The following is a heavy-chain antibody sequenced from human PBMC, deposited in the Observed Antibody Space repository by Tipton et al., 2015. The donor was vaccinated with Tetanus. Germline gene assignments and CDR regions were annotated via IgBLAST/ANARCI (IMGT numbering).Heavy chain of an antibody. CDR2: IHHSGDT. CDR3: AREPGFSYGFKY. J-gene: IGHJ4*02. CDR1: GGSIIGGEYY. D-gene: IGHD5-18*01. Sequence: TLSLTCNVSGGSIIGGEYYWTWIRRHAGRGLEWIGSIHHSGDTHYHPSLKSRVTMSVDTSENQFSLKLNSVTAADTAIYYCAREPGFSYGFKYWGQGALVTVSS. V-gene: IGHV4-31*03.